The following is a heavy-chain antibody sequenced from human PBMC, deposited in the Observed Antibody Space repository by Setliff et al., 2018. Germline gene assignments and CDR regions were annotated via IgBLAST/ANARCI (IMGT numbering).Heavy chain of an antibody. D-gene: IGHD3-9*01. Sequence: GGSLRLSCAASGFTVSSNYMSWVRQAPGKGLEWVSVIYSGGSTFYANSVRGRFTISRDNSKNTLYLQMNSLRAEDTAVYYCAKDFFDWLELLDYWGQGTLVTVSS. CDR1: GFTVSSNY. V-gene: IGHV3-66*01. J-gene: IGHJ4*02. CDR3: AKDFFDWLELLDY. CDR2: IYSGGST.